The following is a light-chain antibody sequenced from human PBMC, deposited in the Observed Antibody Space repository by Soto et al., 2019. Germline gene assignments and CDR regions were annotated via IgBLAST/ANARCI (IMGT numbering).Light chain of an antibody. Sequence: DIVMTQTPLSLSVTPGQPASISCKSSQSLLHSDGKTHLYWYLQKPGQPPQLLIYYLSNRFSGVPNRISGSGSGTDFTLKLSRVEAEDVGAYYYKQSIQVPYIFGQGTNLDIK. CDR1: QSLLHSDGKTH. J-gene: IGKJ2*01. CDR3: KQSIQVPYI. V-gene: IGKV2D-29*01. CDR2: YLS.